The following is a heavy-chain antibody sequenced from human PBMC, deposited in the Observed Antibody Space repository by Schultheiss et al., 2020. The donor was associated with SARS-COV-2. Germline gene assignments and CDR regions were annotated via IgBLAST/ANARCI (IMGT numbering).Heavy chain of an antibody. V-gene: IGHV3-74*01. D-gene: IGHD3-22*01. CDR3: AKDYYYDSSGGGYFQH. J-gene: IGHJ1*01. CDR1: GFTFSSYW. Sequence: GGSLRLSCAASGFTFSSYWMHWVRQAPGKGLVWVSRINSDGSSTSYADSVKGRFTISRDNSKNTLYLQMNSLRAEDTAVYYCAKDYYYDSSGGGYFQHWGQGTLVTVSS. CDR2: INSDGSST.